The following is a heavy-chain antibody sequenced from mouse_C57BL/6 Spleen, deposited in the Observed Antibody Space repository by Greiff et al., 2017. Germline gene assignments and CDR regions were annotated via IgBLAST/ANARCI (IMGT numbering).Heavy chain of an antibody. CDR3: ARSGTTVVARYFDV. J-gene: IGHJ1*03. CDR1: GYTFTSYW. V-gene: IGHV1-7*01. CDR2: INPSSGYT. Sequence: QVQLQQSGAELAQPGASVKLSCKASGYTFTSYWMHWVKQRPGQGLEWIGYINPSSGYTKYNQTFKDKATLTADKSSSTAYMQMSSLTYEDSAVYYCARSGTTVVARYFDVWGTGTTGTGAS. D-gene: IGHD1-1*01.